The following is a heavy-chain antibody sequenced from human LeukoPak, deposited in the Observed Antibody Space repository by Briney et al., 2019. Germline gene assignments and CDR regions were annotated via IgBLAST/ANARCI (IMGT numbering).Heavy chain of an antibody. CDR1: GGSISSYY. CDR3: ARRGRNSSGGQDYP. V-gene: IGHV4-59*01. CDR2: IYHTGST. D-gene: IGHD6-25*01. Sequence: SETLSLTCTVSGGSISSYYWSWIRQPPGKGLEWIANIYHTGSTNYNPSLSSRVTISIDTAKNQFSLKLTSVTAAYTAVYYWARRGRNSSGGQDYPWGQGTLVTVSS. J-gene: IGHJ4*02.